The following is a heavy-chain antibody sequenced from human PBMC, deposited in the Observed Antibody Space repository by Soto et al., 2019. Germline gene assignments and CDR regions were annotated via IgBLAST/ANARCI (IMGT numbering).Heavy chain of an antibody. V-gene: IGHV1-69*13. CDR3: ASEVRGYCTTGVCHRRAPDVAFDI. J-gene: IGHJ3*02. CDR2: IIPIFGTA. CDR1: GGTFSSYA. D-gene: IGHD2-8*01. Sequence: SVKVSCKASGGTFSSYAISWVRQAPGQGLEWMGGIIPIFGTANYAQKFQGRVTITADESTSTAYMELSSLRSEDTAVYYCASEVRGYCTTGVCHRRAPDVAFDIWCQGTRVTVS.